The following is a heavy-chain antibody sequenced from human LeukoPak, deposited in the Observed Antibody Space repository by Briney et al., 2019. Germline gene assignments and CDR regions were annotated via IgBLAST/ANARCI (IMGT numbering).Heavy chain of an antibody. D-gene: IGHD2-8*02. CDR2: ISDSGGST. Sequence: GGSLRLSCAASGFTFSNYDMSWVRQAPGKGLEWVSSISDSGGSTYYADSVKGRFTISRDNSKNTLYLQMTNLRAADTAVYYCAKDPGGENYWGQGTLVTVSS. V-gene: IGHV3-23*01. J-gene: IGHJ4*02. CDR1: GFTFSNYD. CDR3: AKDPGGENY.